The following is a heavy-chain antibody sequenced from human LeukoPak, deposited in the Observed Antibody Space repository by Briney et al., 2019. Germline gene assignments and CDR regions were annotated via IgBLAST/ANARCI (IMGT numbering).Heavy chain of an antibody. D-gene: IGHD6-13*01. Sequence: ASVKVSCKASGGTFSSYAISWVRQAPGQGLEWMGGIIPIFGTANYAQKFQGRVTITADESTSTAYMELSSLRSEDTAVYYCARDWGIAAAETPDAFDIWGQGTMVTVSS. CDR1: GGTFSSYA. CDR2: IIPIFGTA. CDR3: ARDWGIAAAETPDAFDI. J-gene: IGHJ3*02. V-gene: IGHV1-69*13.